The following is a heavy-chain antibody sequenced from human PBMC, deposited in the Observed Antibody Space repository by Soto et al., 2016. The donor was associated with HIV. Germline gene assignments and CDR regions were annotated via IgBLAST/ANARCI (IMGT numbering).Heavy chain of an antibody. CDR2: VYASGST. CDR3: ARGLGVSVAYSWTDKLYYYYHYMTS. J-gene: IGHJ6*03. D-gene: IGHD1-1*01. Sequence: QVQLQESGPGLVKPSQTLSLTCTVSGGSISNNNDYWSWIRQPAGKGLEWIGHVYASGSTNYNPXLKSRVTISIDMSKNQVALKLNSVTAADTAVYYXARGLGVSVAYSWTDKLYYYYHYMTSGTKGLRSPSP. CDR1: GGSISNNNDY. V-gene: IGHV4-61*02.